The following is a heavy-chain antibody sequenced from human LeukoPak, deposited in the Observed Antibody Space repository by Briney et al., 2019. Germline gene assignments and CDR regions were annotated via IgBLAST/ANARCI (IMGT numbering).Heavy chain of an antibody. Sequence: PGGSLRLSCAASGFTFSSYAMSRVRQAPGKGLEWVSAISGSGGSTYYADSVKGRFTISRDNSKNTLYLQMNSLRAEDTAVYYCAKVGATMIVVVISEFDYWGQGTLVTVSS. CDR3: AKVGATMIVVVISEFDY. V-gene: IGHV3-23*01. CDR1: GFTFSSYA. D-gene: IGHD3-22*01. CDR2: ISGSGGST. J-gene: IGHJ4*02.